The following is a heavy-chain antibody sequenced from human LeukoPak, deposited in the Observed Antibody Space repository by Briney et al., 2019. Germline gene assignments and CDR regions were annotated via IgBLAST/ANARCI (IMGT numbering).Heavy chain of an antibody. V-gene: IGHV3-30*18. CDR2: ISYDGSNK. D-gene: IGHD3-16*01. Sequence: GGSLRLSCAASGFTFSSYGMHWVRQAPGKGLEWVAVISYDGSNKYYADSVKGRFTISRDNSKNTLYLQMNSLRAEDTAVYYCAKDWGSGYYGMDVWGQGTTVTVSS. CDR1: GFTFSSYG. CDR3: AKDWGSGYYGMDV. J-gene: IGHJ6*02.